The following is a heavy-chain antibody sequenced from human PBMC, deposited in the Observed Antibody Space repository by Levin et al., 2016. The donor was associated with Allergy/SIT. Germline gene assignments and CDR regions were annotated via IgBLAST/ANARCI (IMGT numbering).Heavy chain of an antibody. V-gene: IGHV3-48*02. CDR2: ISSSSSTI. CDR1: GFTFSSYS. Sequence: GGSLRLSCAASGFTFSSYSMNWVRQAPGKGLEWVSYISSSSSTIYYADSVKGRFTISRDNAKNSLYLQMNSLRDEDTAVYYCARDAVAARLGLGYGWFDPWGQGTLVTVSS. CDR3: ARDAVAARLGLGYGWFDP. D-gene: IGHD6-6*01. J-gene: IGHJ5*02.